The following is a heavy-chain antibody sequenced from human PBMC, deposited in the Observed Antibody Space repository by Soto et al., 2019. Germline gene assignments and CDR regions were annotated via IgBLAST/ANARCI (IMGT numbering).Heavy chain of an antibody. Sequence: GGSLRLSCAASGFTFSSYSMNWVRQAPGKGLEWVSSISSSSSYIYYADSVKGRFTISRDNAKNSLYLQMNSLRAEDTAVYYGARLKTTVVTPANEWGQGTLVTGSS. CDR1: GFTFSSYS. CDR3: ARLKTTVVTPANE. V-gene: IGHV3-21*01. D-gene: IGHD4-17*01. CDR2: ISSSSSYI. J-gene: IGHJ4*02.